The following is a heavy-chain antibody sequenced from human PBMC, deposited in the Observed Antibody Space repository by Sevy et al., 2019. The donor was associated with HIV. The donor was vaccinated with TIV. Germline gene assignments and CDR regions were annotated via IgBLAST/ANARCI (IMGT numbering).Heavy chain of an antibody. CDR3: ARDKNHYDRSVDYDAFDI. Sequence: GGSLRLSCAASGFTLSSFWMTWVRQAPGKGLEWVANIKEDGSDKNYLDSVKGRFTISRDNAKNSLYLQMNSRRAEDTAVDYCARDKNHYDRSVDYDAFDIWGQGTMVTVSS. CDR1: GFTLSSFW. V-gene: IGHV3-7*03. CDR2: IKEDGSDK. J-gene: IGHJ3*02. D-gene: IGHD3-22*01.